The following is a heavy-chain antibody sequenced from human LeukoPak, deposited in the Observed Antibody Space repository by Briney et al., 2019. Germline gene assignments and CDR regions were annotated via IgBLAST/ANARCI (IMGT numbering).Heavy chain of an antibody. CDR1: GFTFDDYG. CDR2: IYSDGST. V-gene: IGHV3-66*01. Sequence: GGSLRLSCAASGFTFDDYGMSWVRQAPGKGLEWVSVIYSDGSTYYADSVKGRFTISRDNSKNTVYLQMNGLRAEDTAVYCCARDPGYDYGYDYWGQGTLVTVSS. J-gene: IGHJ4*02. D-gene: IGHD5-18*01. CDR3: ARDPGYDYGYDY.